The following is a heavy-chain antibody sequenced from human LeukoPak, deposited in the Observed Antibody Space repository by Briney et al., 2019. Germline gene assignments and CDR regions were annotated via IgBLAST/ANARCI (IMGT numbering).Heavy chain of an antibody. V-gene: IGHV4-59*12. CDR1: GGSISSYY. J-gene: IGHJ3*02. CDR3: ARDSGYCSSTSCPGAFDI. CDR2: IYYSGST. D-gene: IGHD2-2*01. Sequence: PSETLSLTCTVSGGSISSYYWSWIRQPPGKGLEWIGYIYYSGSTNYNPSLKSRVTMSVDTSKNQFSLKLSSVTAADTAVYYCARDSGYCSSTSCPGAFDIWGQGTMVTVSS.